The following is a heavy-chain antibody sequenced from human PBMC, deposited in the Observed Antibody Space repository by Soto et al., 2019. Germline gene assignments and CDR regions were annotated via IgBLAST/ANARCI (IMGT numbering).Heavy chain of an antibody. Sequence: PGESLKISCNGSGYSFTSYWIGWVRQMPWKGLEWMGIIYPGDSDTRYSPSFQGQVTISADKSISTAYLQWSSLKASDTAMYYCARHGITIFGVVIIPHGMDVWGQGTAVTVSS. J-gene: IGHJ6*02. CDR2: IYPGDSDT. V-gene: IGHV5-51*01. D-gene: IGHD3-3*01. CDR3: ARHGITIFGVVIIPHGMDV. CDR1: GYSFTSYW.